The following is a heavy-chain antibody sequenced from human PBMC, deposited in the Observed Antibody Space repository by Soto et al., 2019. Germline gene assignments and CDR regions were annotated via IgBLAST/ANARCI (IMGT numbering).Heavy chain of an antibody. Sequence: QLHLVQIWGCCEEAWGLSDGSCSASGYPVTAYYMHWVRQAPGRGLEWMGGINPATGAAKYTQTFQGRVTMTRDTSTGTVFMELSGLTSEDTAVFYCARGGGVGVAGSAAFDMWGQGTLVTVSS. CDR1: GYPVTAYY. D-gene: IGHD3-3*01. J-gene: IGHJ3*02. CDR3: ARGGGVGVAGSAAFDM. V-gene: IGHV1-2*02. CDR2: INPATGAA.